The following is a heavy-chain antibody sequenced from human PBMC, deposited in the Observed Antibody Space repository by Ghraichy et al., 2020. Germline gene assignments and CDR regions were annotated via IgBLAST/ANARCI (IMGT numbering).Heavy chain of an antibody. CDR3: ARGDTAMGAYYDY. CDR1: GYTFTSYA. J-gene: IGHJ4*02. V-gene: IGHV1-3*01. D-gene: IGHD5-18*01. Sequence: ASVKVSCKASGYTFTSYAMHWVRQAPGQRLEWMGWINAGNGNTKYSQKFQGRVTITRDTSASTAYMELSSLRSEDTAVYYCARGDTAMGAYYDYWGQGTLVTVSS. CDR2: INAGNGNT.